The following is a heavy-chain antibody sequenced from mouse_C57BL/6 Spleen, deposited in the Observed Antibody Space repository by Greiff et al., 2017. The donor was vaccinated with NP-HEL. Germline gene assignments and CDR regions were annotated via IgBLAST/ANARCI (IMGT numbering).Heavy chain of an antibody. CDR3: ARRGGQDYFDY. J-gene: IGHJ2*01. CDR2: IHPNSGST. V-gene: IGHV1-64*01. Sequence: VKLQESGAELVKPGASVKLSCKASGYTFTSYWMHWVKQRPGQGLEWIGMIHPNSGSTNYNEKFKSKATLTVDKSSSTAYMQLSSLTSEDSAVYYCARRGGQDYFDYWGQGTTLTVSS. CDR1: GYTFTSYW. D-gene: IGHD1-1*02.